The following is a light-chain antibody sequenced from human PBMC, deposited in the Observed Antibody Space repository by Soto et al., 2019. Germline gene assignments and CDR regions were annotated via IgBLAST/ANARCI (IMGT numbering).Light chain of an antibody. V-gene: IGKV1-9*01. CDR2: GAS. CDR1: QCISSF. CDR3: QQLNSFPIA. J-gene: IGKJ3*01. Sequence: IQLTQSASSLCASVGDRVTITCRASQCISSFLAWYQQKPGRAPKLLIYGASTLQSGVPSRFSGSGSGTDVTLTISSLQPEDFASYYCQQLNSFPIAFGPGTKVEIQ.